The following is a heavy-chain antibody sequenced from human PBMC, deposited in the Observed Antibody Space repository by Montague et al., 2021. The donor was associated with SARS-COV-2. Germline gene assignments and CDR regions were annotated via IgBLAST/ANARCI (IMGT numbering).Heavy chain of an antibody. CDR1: GFSLSTSAVG. CDR2: IYWDDDK. Sequence: PALVKPTQTLTLTCTFSGFSLSTSAVGVGWIRQPPGKALQWLVLIYWDDDKRYSPPLKTRLTATKDTSKNQVVLTMTNMDPVDTATYYCAHLHTGFWSAYYSTWGQGTLVTVSS. J-gene: IGHJ5*02. CDR3: AHLHTGFWSAYYST. D-gene: IGHD3-3*01. V-gene: IGHV2-5*02.